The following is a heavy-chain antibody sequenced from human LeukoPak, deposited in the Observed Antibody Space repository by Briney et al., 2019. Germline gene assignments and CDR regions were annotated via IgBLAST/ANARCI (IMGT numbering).Heavy chain of an antibody. D-gene: IGHD3-10*01. Sequence: ASVKVSCKASGYPFSNYDINWVRQAPGQGLEWMGWINTNTGQSTYAQGFTGRFVFSLDTSGATAYLQIDSLEIGDTAVYYCAREYERIRGDGLGVWGQGTLVTVSA. CDR2: INTNTGQS. CDR3: AREYERIRGDGLGV. V-gene: IGHV7-4-1*01. CDR1: GYPFSNYD. J-gene: IGHJ4*02.